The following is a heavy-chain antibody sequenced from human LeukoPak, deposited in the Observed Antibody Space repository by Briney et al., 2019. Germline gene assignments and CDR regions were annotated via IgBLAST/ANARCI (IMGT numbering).Heavy chain of an antibody. CDR3: ATVPGYHGGY. V-gene: IGHV1-24*01. CDR1: GFTFSSYA. CDR2: FDPEDGET. J-gene: IGHJ4*02. D-gene: IGHD2-2*01. Sequence: GGSLRLSCAASGFTFSSYAMHWVRQAPGKGLEWMGGFDPEDGETIYAQKFQGRVTMTEDTSTDTAYMELSSLRSEDTAVYYCATVPGYHGGYWGQGTLVTVSS.